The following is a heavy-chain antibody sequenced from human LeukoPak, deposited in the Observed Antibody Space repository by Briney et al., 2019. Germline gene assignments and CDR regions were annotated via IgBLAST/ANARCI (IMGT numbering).Heavy chain of an antibody. CDR1: GFTFGDYG. D-gene: IGHD6-13*01. CDR3: TRVSTSTWSTVYYYYAMDV. V-gene: IGHV3-49*04. J-gene: IGHJ6*02. CDR2: IRSKAYGGTT. Sequence: GGSLRLSCTASGFTFGDYGINWVRQAPGKGLEWVGFIRSKAYGGTTEYAASVKGRFTISRDDSKSIAYLQMNSLKTDDTAVYYCTRVSTSTWSTVYYYYAMDVWGQGTTVTVSS.